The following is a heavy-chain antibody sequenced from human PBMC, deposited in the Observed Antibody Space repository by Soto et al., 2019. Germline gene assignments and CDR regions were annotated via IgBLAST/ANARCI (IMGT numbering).Heavy chain of an antibody. CDR2: INPSGGST. D-gene: IGHD6-13*01. Sequence: ASVKVSCNASGYTFPSYYMHWVRQAPGQGLEWMGIINPSGGSTSYAQKFQGRFTISRDNSKNTLYLQMNSLRAEDTAVYYCAKVDVAAAPTDYWGQGTLVTVSS. CDR3: AKVDVAAAPTDY. V-gene: IGHV1-46*01. J-gene: IGHJ4*02. CDR1: GYTFPSYY.